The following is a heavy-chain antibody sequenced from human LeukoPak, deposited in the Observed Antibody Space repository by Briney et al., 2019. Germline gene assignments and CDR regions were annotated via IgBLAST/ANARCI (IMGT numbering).Heavy chain of an antibody. D-gene: IGHD4-23*01. V-gene: IGHV1-2*06. CDR3: ARAYLLETMVVNEYHDAFDI. Sequence: ASVKVSCKASGYTFTGYYMHWVRQAPGQGLEWMGRINPNSGGTNYAQKFQGRVTITADESTSTAYMELSSLRSEDTAVYYCARAYLLETMVVNEYHDAFDIWGQGTMVTVSS. CDR2: INPNSGGT. CDR1: GYTFTGYY. J-gene: IGHJ3*02.